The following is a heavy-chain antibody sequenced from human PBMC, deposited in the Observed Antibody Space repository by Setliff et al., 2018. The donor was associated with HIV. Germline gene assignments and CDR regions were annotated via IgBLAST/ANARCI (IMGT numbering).Heavy chain of an antibody. J-gene: IGHJ6*03. D-gene: IGHD1-7*01. V-gene: IGHV3-21*01. CDR1: GFTFSSYS. CDR3: TRDYAYDWNSVMDV. Sequence: LKISCAASGFTFSSYSMNWVRQAPGKGLEWVSSISSSSTSIYYADSVKGRFTISRDNAKKSLYLQMNSLRAEDTAVYYCTRDYAYDWNSVMDVWGKGTTVTVSS. CDR2: ISSSSTSI.